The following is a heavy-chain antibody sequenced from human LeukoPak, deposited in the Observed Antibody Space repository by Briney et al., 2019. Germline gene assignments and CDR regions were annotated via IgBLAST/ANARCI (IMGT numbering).Heavy chain of an antibody. V-gene: IGHV7-4-1*02. CDR3: VRGIDTTGYFNY. CDR1: GYTFSAYP. J-gene: IGHJ4*02. Sequence: GASLKVSCKASGYTFSAYPLTWVRQAPGQGLEWMGWINTNTGSPTYAQGLTGRFVFSLDTPVSTAFLQISSLKAEDTALYYCVRGIDTTGYFNYWGQGTLVTVSS. CDR2: INTNTGSP. D-gene: IGHD3-22*01.